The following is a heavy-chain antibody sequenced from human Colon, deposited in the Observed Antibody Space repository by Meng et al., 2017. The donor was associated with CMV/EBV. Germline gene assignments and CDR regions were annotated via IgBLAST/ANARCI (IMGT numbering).Heavy chain of an antibody. CDR1: GFTFSSYS. J-gene: IGHJ4*02. Sequence: GESLKISCAASGFTFSSYSMNWVRQAPGKGLEWVSSISSSSSYIYYADSLKGRFTVSRDNAQNSGYLQMNSLTAEDTAVYFCARGWPPDYWGQGTLVTVSS. CDR3: ARGWPPDY. V-gene: IGHV3-21*06. D-gene: IGHD6-13*01. CDR2: ISSSSSYI.